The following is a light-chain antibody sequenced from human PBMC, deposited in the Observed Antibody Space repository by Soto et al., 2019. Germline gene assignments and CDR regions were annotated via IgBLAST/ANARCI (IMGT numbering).Light chain of an antibody. V-gene: IGKV1-5*03. CDR3: QHYNSYSET. CDR2: KAS. J-gene: IGKJ1*01. Sequence: DIQMTQSPSMLSASVGDRVTIACRASQSISSWLAWYQQKPGKAPKLLIYKASTLESGVPSRFRGSGSGTEFTLTISSLQPEDFATYYCQHYNSYSETFGQGTKVDIK. CDR1: QSISSW.